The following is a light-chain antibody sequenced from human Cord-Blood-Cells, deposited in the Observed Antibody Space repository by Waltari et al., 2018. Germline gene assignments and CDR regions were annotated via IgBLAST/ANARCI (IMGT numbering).Light chain of an antibody. CDR3: QQYNSYSYS. V-gene: IGKV1-5*03. CDR1: QSISSW. CDR2: KAS. Sequence: DIQMTQSPSTLSASVGDRVTITCRASQSISSWVAWYQQKPGKAPKLLIYKASSLESGVPSRFSCSGSGTEFTLTISSLQPDDFATYYCQQYNSYSYSFGQGTKLEIK. J-gene: IGKJ2*03.